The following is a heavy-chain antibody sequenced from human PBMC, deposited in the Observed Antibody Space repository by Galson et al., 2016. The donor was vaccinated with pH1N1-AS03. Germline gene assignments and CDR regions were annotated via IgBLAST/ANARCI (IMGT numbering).Heavy chain of an antibody. J-gene: IGHJ6*02. Sequence: KGLEWVSGINWLGGSTGYADSLKGRFTISRDNAKNSLYLQMNSLRVEDTAVYYCARDDSSSWDRYYYYGMDVWGQGTTVTVSS. D-gene: IGHD6-13*01. V-gene: IGHV3-20*03. CDR2: INWLGGST. CDR3: ARDDSSSWDRYYYYGMDV.